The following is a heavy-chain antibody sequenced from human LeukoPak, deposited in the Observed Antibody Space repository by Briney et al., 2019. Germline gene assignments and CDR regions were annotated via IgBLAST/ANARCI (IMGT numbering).Heavy chain of an antibody. CDR1: GYTFIGYY. D-gene: IGHD6-19*01. Sequence: ASVKVSRKASGYTFIGYYMHWVRQAPGQGPEWMGWINPNSGGTNYAQKFQGRVTMTRDTSISTAYMELGRLTSDDTAVYYCARVYAVTGKRGVHWFDPWGQGTLVTVSS. CDR2: INPNSGGT. CDR3: ARVYAVTGKRGVHWFDP. V-gene: IGHV1-2*02. J-gene: IGHJ5*02.